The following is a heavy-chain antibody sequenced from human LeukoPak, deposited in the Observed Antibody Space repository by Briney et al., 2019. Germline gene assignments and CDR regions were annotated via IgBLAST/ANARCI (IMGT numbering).Heavy chain of an antibody. CDR1: GFTFSSYG. CDR3: AREQSLNINVVVPAAILDY. D-gene: IGHD2-2*01. J-gene: IGHJ4*02. Sequence: GGSLRLSCAASGFTFSSYGMHWVRQAPGKGLEWVAVIWYDGSNKYYADSVKGRFTISRDNSKNTLYLQMNSLRAEDTAVYYCAREQSLNINVVVPAAILDYWGQGTLVTVSS. V-gene: IGHV3-33*01. CDR2: IWYDGSNK.